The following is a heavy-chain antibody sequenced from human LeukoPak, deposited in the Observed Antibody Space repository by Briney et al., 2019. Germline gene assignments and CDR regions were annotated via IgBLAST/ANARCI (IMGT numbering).Heavy chain of an antibody. J-gene: IGHJ6*02. Sequence: SETLSLTCTVSGGSFSDYYWTWIRQSPGKGLEWIGYNGSTNFTPSLKSRVTISVDTSKRHFSLTLSSVTEADTAVYYCARTRRHYYGSGKNLTPWPAGLDVWGQGTTVIVS. V-gene: IGHV4-59*01. D-gene: IGHD3-10*01. CDR2: NGST. CDR1: GGSFSDYY. CDR3: ARTRRHYYGSGKNLTPWPAGLDV.